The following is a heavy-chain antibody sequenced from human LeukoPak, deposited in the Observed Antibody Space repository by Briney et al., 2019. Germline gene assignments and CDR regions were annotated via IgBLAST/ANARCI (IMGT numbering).Heavy chain of an antibody. V-gene: IGHV3-30-3*02. CDR2: ISYDGSNK. Sequence: GSLRLSCAASGFTFCSYAMDWVRQAPGKGLEWVAVISYDGSNKYYADSVKGRFTISRDNSKNTLYLQMNNLRAEDTAAYYCAKRNSDYYFDYWGQGTQVTVSS. J-gene: IGHJ4*02. CDR3: AKRNSDYYFDY. CDR1: GFTFCSYA. D-gene: IGHD3-22*01.